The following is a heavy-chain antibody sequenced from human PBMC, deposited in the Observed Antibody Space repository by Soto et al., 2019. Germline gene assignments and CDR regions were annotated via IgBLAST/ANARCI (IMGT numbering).Heavy chain of an antibody. D-gene: IGHD5-18*01. CDR2: INAGNGNT. CDR1: GYTFISYA. CDR3: ARDPGYSHGYN. J-gene: IGHJ4*02. V-gene: IGHV1-3*01. Sequence: QVQLVQSGAEVKKPGASVKVSCKASGYTFISYAMNWVRQAPGQRLEWMGWINAGNGNTKYSQKFQGRVTITRDTSASTGYMELSSLRSEDTAVYYCARDPGYSHGYNWGQGTLVTVSS.